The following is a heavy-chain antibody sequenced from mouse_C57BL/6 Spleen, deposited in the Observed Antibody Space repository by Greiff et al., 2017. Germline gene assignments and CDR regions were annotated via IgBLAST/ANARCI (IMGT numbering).Heavy chain of an antibody. CDR1: GFNIKDDY. CDR3: AINYYGSSYKDY. V-gene: IGHV14-4*01. CDR2: IDPENGDT. D-gene: IGHD1-1*01. Sequence: EVQLQQSGAELVRPGASVKLSCTASGFNIKDDYMHWVKQRPEQGLEWIGWIDPENGDTEYASKFKGKATLTADKSSSTAYMQLSSLTSEDSAVYFCAINYYGSSYKDYWGQGTTLTVSS. J-gene: IGHJ2*01.